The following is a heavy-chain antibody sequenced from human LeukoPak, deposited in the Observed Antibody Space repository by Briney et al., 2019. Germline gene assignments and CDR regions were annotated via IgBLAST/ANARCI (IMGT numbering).Heavy chain of an antibody. Sequence: KASETLSLTCTVSGGSISSYYWSWIRQPPGKGLEWIGYIYYSGSTNYNPSLKSRVTISVDTSKNQFSLKLSSVTAADTAVYYCARSNYDYVWGSYPDDYWGQGTLVTVSS. D-gene: IGHD3-16*02. CDR3: ARSNYDYVWGSYPDDY. CDR1: GGSISSYY. V-gene: IGHV4-59*01. CDR2: IYYSGST. J-gene: IGHJ4*02.